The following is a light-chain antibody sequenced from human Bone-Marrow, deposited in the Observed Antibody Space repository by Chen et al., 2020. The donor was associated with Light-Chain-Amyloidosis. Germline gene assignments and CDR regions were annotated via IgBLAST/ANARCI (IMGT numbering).Light chain of an antibody. CDR1: DLPTKY. J-gene: IGLJ2*01. CDR3: QSADSSGTYEVI. V-gene: IGLV3-25*03. CDR2: RDT. Sequence: SYELTQPPSVSVSPGQTARITCSGDDLPTKYAYWYQQKPGQAPVLVIHRDTERPWGISERFSGSSSGKTATLTIRGVQAEDEADDHCQSADSSGTYEVIFGGGTKLTVL.